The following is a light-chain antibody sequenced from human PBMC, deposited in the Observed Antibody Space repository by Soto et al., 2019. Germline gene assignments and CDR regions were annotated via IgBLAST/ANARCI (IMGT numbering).Light chain of an antibody. CDR3: QTWGTGVV. Sequence: QLVLTQSPSASASLGASVKITCTLSSGHSSYAIAWHQQQPEKGPRYLMKLNSDGSHSKGDGIPDRFSGSSSGAERYLTISCLQSEDEADYYCQTWGTGVVFGGGTKLTVL. J-gene: IGLJ2*01. V-gene: IGLV4-69*02. CDR1: SGHSSYA. CDR2: LNSDGSH.